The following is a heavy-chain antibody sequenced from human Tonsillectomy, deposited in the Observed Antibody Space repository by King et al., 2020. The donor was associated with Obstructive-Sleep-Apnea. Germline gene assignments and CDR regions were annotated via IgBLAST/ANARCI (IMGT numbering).Heavy chain of an antibody. D-gene: IGHD3-10*01. CDR3: TKEAAMVRGVIITAPSGYFDY. Sequence: QLVQSGGGLVQPGRSLRLSCAASGFTFDEDVMHWVRQAPGKGLEWCSGMSWNSGNIGYADSVNGRFTISRDNAKNSMYLPMNSLRAEDTACDYCTKEAAMVRGVIITAPSGYFDYWGQGTLVTVSS. CDR1: GFTFDEDV. J-gene: IGHJ4*02. CDR2: MSWNSGNI. V-gene: IGHV3-9*01.